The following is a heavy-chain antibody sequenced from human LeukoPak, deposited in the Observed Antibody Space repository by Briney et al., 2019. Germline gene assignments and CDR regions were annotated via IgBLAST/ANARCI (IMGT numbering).Heavy chain of an antibody. CDR2: ISSSSSYI. CDR3: ARAHYCSGGSCYLDY. J-gene: IGHJ4*02. V-gene: IGHV3-21*01. Sequence: PGGSLRLSCAASGFTFSSYSMNRVRQAPGKGLEWVSSISSSSSYIYYADSVKGRFTISRDNAKNSLYLQMNSLRAEDTAVYYCARAHYCSGGSCYLDYRGQGTLVTVSS. D-gene: IGHD2-15*01. CDR1: GFTFSSYS.